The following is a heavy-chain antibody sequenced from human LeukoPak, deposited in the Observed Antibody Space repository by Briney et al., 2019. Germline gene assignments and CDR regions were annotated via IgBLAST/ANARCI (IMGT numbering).Heavy chain of an antibody. J-gene: IGHJ5*02. Sequence: ASVKVSCKASGGTFSSYTISWVRQAPGQGLEWMGRIIPILGIANYAQKFQGRVTITANNSTSTAYMELSSLRSEDTAVYYCAREGSSWYWFDPWGQGTLVTVSS. CDR1: GGTFSSYT. V-gene: IGHV1-69*04. CDR3: AREGSSWYWFDP. CDR2: IIPILGIA. D-gene: IGHD6-13*01.